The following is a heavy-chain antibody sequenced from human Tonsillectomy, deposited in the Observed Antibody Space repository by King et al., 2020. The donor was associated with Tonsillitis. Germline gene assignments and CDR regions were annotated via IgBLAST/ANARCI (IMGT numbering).Heavy chain of an antibody. CDR1: GYSLSSGYY. D-gene: IGHD3-22*01. V-gene: IGHV4-38-2*02. CDR3: ARDHLQNSSVPEF. Sequence: QLQESGPRLVKPSETMSLTCAVSGYSLSSGYYWGWIRQPPGKGLEWLGSIDHSGSAYYNPSLQSRLTLSVNTSKNVFSLKLTSVTAADTAVYYCARDHLQNSSVPEFWVQGTLASVSS. CDR2: IDHSGSA. J-gene: IGHJ1*01.